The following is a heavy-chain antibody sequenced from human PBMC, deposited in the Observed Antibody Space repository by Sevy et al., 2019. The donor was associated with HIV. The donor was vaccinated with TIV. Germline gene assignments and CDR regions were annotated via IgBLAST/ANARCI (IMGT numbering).Heavy chain of an antibody. Sequence: GGSLRLSCAASGFTFSPYWMTWVRQAPGKGLEWVANIRPDGSEKYYVDSVKGRFTISRDNAKNSLYLQMNSRRADDTAMFYGARGVGLDCWGQGALVTVSS. CDR1: GFTFSPYW. D-gene: IGHD1-26*01. V-gene: IGHV3-7*01. CDR2: IRPDGSEK. CDR3: ARGVGLDC. J-gene: IGHJ4*02.